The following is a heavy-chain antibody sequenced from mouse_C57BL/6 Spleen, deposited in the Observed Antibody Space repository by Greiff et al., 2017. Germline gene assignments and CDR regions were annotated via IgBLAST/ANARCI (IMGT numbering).Heavy chain of an antibody. V-gene: IGHV1-64*01. D-gene: IGHD2-4*01. J-gene: IGHJ2*01. CDR3: ARAMITTYYFDY. CDR2: IHPNSGST. CDR1: GYTFTSYW. Sequence: QVQLQQPGAELVKPGASVKLSCKASGYTFTSYWMHWVKQRPGQGLEWIGMIHPNSGSTNYNEKFKSKGTLTVDKSSSTAYMQLSSLTSEDSAVYYCARAMITTYYFDYWGQGTTLTVSS.